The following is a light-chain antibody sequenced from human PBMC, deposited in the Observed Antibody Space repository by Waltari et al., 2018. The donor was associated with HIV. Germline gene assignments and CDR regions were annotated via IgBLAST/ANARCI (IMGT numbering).Light chain of an antibody. CDR3: QPDDSSLNDWV. J-gene: IGLJ3*02. CDR1: SADLGARFD. V-gene: IGLV1-40*01. Sequence: QTVLTVPPSVHRVPGQGASSAYPATSADLGARFDAHSYQQFSQTPPKLVIFANPNRPPGTPDRCPGSKSGTSASLVIIGVQAEDEADYYGQPDDSSLNDWVFGGGTKLTVL. CDR2: ANP.